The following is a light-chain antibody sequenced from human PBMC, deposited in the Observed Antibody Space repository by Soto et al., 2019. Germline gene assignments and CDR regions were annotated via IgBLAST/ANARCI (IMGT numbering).Light chain of an antibody. V-gene: IGKV1-39*01. CDR2: ATS. J-gene: IGKJ1*01. Sequence: DIQMTQSPSSLSASVGDRVTISCRASQNIATSLNWYQQQPGKAPKLLIYATSSLQSGVPSRFSGSGYGTDFTLTITSLQPEDFVTYYCHHSNGDPWTFGQGTKVEIK. CDR1: QNIATS. CDR3: HHSNGDPWT.